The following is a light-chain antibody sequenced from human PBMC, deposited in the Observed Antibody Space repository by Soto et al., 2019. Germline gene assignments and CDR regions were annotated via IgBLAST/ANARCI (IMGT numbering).Light chain of an antibody. V-gene: IGLV2-14*01. Sequence: QSALTQPASVSGSPGQSITVSCTGTSSDVGGYNYVSWYQQHPGKAPKLMIYEVSNRPSGVSNRFSGSKSGNTASLTISGLQAEDEADYYCSSYTSSRIDYVFVTRTKRTVL. CDR3: SSYTSSRIDYV. CDR1: SSDVGGYNY. J-gene: IGLJ1*01. CDR2: EVS.